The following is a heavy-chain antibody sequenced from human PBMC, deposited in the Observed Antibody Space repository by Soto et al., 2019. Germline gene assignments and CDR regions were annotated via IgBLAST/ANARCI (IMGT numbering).Heavy chain of an antibody. V-gene: IGHV4-39*01. CDR2: IYYSGST. Sequence: SETLSLTCTVSGGSISSSSYYWGWIRQPPGKGLEWIGSIYYSGSTYYNPSLKSRVTISVDTSKNQFSLKLSSVTAADTAVYYCASEYYYGSGSYSIRWFDPWGQGTLVTVSS. J-gene: IGHJ5*02. CDR1: GGSISSSSYY. D-gene: IGHD3-10*01. CDR3: ASEYYYGSGSYSIRWFDP.